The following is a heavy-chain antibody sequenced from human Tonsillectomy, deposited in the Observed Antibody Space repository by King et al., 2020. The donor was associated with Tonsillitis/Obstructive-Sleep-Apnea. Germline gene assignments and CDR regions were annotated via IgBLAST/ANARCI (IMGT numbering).Heavy chain of an antibody. V-gene: IGHV4-59*01. CDR1: GGSIGSYY. CDR2: IYYSGSA. J-gene: IGHJ3*02. D-gene: IGHD2-8*01. Sequence: VQLQESGPGLVKPSETLSLTCTVSGGSIGSYYWSWIRQPPGKGLEWIGYIYYSGSANYNPSLKSRVTMSVDRPKNQFSLKLSSVTAADTAVYYCARDMVLEAGGDAFDIWGQGTMVTVSS. CDR3: ARDMVLEAGGDAFDI.